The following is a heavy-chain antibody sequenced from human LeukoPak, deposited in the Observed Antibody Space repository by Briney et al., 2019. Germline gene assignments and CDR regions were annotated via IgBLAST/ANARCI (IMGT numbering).Heavy chain of an antibody. Sequence: XXWSWIXQXPGKGLEWSGYIYYSGSTNYNPSLKSRVTISVDTSKNQFSLKLSSVTAADTAVYYCARHQRFDWLSNYYYGMDVWGQGTTVTVSS. CDR3: ARHQRFDWLSNYYYGMDV. J-gene: IGHJ6*02. CDR2: IYYSGST. CDR1: XX. V-gene: IGHV4-59*08. D-gene: IGHD3-9*01.